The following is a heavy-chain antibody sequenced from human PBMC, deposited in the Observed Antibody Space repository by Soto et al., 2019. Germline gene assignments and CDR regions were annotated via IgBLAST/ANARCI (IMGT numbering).Heavy chain of an antibody. Sequence: GESLKMSCKGSGYSFTSYWISWVRQMPGKGLEWMGRIDPSDSYTNYSPSFQGHVTISADKSISTAYLQWSSLKASDTAMYYCARTGRSIAVAATVDYWGQGTLVTVSS. V-gene: IGHV5-10-1*01. CDR2: IDPSDSYT. CDR1: GYSFTSYW. J-gene: IGHJ4*02. D-gene: IGHD6-19*01. CDR3: ARTGRSIAVAATVDY.